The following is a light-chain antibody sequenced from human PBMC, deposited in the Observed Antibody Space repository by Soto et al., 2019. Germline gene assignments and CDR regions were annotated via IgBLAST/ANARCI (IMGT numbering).Light chain of an antibody. CDR3: SSYTSSSTLDYV. V-gene: IGLV2-14*01. Sequence: QSVLTQPASVSGSPGQSIAISCTGTSSDVGGYNYVSWYQQHPGKAPKLMIYEVSNRPSGVSNRFSGSKSANTASLTNSGLQAEDEADYYCSSYTSSSTLDYVFGTGTKVTVL. CDR1: SSDVGGYNY. J-gene: IGLJ1*01. CDR2: EVS.